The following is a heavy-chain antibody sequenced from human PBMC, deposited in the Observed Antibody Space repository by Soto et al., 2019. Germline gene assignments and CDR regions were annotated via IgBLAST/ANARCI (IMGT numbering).Heavy chain of an antibody. CDR1: DVSISSSTYF. Sequence: SETLSLTCTVSDVSISSSTYFWGWIRQPPGKGLEWIGSIYSSGSTYYNPSPKSRVTISVDTTKNQFSLKLSFVTAADTAVYYCARGPRNFDYWGQGALVTVSS. J-gene: IGHJ4*02. V-gene: IGHV4-39*01. CDR2: IYSSGST. CDR3: ARGPRNFDY.